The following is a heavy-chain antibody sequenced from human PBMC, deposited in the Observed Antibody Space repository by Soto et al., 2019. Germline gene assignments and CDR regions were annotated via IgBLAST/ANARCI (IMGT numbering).Heavy chain of an antibody. Sequence: GGSLRLSCAASGFTFSNAWMNWVRQAPGKGLEWVGRIKSKTDGGTTDYAAPVKGRFTISRDDSKNTLYLQMNSLRAEDTAVYYCAKDRVGATFIDYYYYYGMDVWGQGTTVTVSS. CDR1: GFTFSNAW. J-gene: IGHJ6*02. V-gene: IGHV3-15*07. CDR2: IKSKTDGGTT. D-gene: IGHD1-26*01. CDR3: AKDRVGATFIDYYYYYGMDV.